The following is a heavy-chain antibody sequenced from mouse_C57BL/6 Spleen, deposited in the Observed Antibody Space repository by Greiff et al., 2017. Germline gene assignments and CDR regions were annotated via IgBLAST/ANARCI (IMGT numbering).Heavy chain of an antibody. J-gene: IGHJ2*01. CDR1: GYNFTSYW. D-gene: IGHD2-1*01. CDR2: IHPNSGST. CDR3: ALGYYGKGYFDY. V-gene: IGHV1-64*01. Sequence: QVQLQQPGAELVKPGASVTLSCKASGYNFTSYWMHWVKQRPGQGLEWIGMIHPNSGSTNYNEKFKSKATLTVDKSSSTAYMQLSSLTSDDSAVYYCALGYYGKGYFDYWGQGTTLTVSS.